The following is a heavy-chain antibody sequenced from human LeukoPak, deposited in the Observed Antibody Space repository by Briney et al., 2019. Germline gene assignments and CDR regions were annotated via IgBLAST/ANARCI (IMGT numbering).Heavy chain of an antibody. D-gene: IGHD3-10*01. CDR2: IWYDGGNK. CDR1: GFTFSSYG. Sequence: GGSLRLSCAASGFTFSSYGMHWVRQAPGKGLEWVAVIWYDGGNKYYADSVKGRFTISRDNSKNTLYLQMNSLRAEDTAVYYCARDRVRGLFDYWGQGTLVTVSS. CDR3: ARDRVRGLFDY. V-gene: IGHV3-33*01. J-gene: IGHJ4*02.